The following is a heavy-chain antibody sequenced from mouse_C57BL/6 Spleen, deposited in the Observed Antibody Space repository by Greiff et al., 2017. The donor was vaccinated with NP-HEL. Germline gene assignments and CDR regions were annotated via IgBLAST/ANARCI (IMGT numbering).Heavy chain of an antibody. CDR3: ARKSNCFDY. J-gene: IGHJ2*01. CDR1: GYTFTSYW. Sequence: QVQLQQPGAELVKPGASVKLSCKASGYTFTSYWMHWVKQRPGQGLEWIGMIHPNSGSTNYNEKFKSKATLTVDNSSSTAYMQLSSLTSEDSAVYYCARKSNCFDYWGQGTTLTVSS. V-gene: IGHV1-64*01. CDR2: IHPNSGST. D-gene: IGHD4-1*01.